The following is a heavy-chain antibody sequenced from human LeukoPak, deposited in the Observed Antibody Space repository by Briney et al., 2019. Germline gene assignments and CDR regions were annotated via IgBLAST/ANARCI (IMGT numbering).Heavy chain of an antibody. D-gene: IGHD3-10*01. V-gene: IGHV4-34*01. CDR2: INHSGST. CDR3: ARRFTYYYGSGSRRPTGSIDY. Sequence: SETLSLTCAVYGGSFSGYYWSWIRQPPGNGLERIGEINHSGSTNYNPSLKSRVTISVDTSKNQFSLKLSSVTAADTAVYYCARRFTYYYGSGSRRPTGSIDYWGQGTLVTVSS. CDR1: GGSFSGYY. J-gene: IGHJ4*02.